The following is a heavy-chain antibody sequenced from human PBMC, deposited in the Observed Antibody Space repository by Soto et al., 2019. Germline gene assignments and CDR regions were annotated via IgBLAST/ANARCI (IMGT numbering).Heavy chain of an antibody. CDR1: GFRFTDAW. CDR2: IKSKTSGGTP. J-gene: IGHJ5*02. D-gene: IGHD2-21*01. V-gene: IGHV3-15*07. CDR3: IWQQKFRGWFDP. Sequence: EVQLVESGGGLVKPGGSLRLSCAASGFRFTDAWMNWVRQAPGRGLEWVGRIKSKTSGGTPEYAAPVIGRFTISRDDSKNTVFLQLNSLKTEDTGVYYWIWQQKFRGWFDPWGQGTPVIVSS.